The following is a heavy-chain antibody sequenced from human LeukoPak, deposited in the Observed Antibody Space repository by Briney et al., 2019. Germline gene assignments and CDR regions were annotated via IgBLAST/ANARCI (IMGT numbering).Heavy chain of an antibody. D-gene: IGHD2-15*01. J-gene: IGHJ4*02. CDR2: IDPSDSYT. CDR1: GYSFTSYW. Sequence: GESLKISCKGSGYSFTSYWISWVRQMPGKGLGWMGRIDPSDSYTNYSPSFQGHVTISADKSISTAYLQWSSLKASDTAMYYCARHGRLNCSGGSCYVYWGQGTLVTVSS. CDR3: ARHGRLNCSGGSCYVY. V-gene: IGHV5-10-1*01.